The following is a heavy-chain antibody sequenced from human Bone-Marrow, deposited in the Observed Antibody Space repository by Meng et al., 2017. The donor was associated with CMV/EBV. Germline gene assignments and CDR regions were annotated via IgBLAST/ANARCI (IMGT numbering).Heavy chain of an antibody. CDR2: IKQEGSEK. Sequence: GESLKISCAGSGFSFSNYWMTWVRQAPGKGLEWVANIKQEGSEKYYVDSVKGRFTISRDNAKNSLYLQMNSLRAEDTAVYYCARESSINYYYDYWGQGTLVTVSS. V-gene: IGHV3-7*01. D-gene: IGHD2-2*01. CDR1: GFSFSNYW. CDR3: ARESSINYYYDY. J-gene: IGHJ4*02.